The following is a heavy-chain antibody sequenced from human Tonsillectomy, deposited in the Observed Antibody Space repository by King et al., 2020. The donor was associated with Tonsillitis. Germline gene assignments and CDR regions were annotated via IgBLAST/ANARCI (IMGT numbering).Heavy chain of an antibody. D-gene: IGHD6-19*01. CDR1: GYTFISYG. Sequence: QVQLVESGAEVKKPGASVKVSCTASGYTFISYGITWVRQAPGQGLEWMGWISVYNGNTNYEQKLQGRVTMTTDTSTSTAYMELRSLRSDDTAVYYCARGHISVVGTGCDHWGQGTLVTVSP. J-gene: IGHJ5*02. CDR3: ARGHISVVGTGCDH. V-gene: IGHV1-18*04. CDR2: ISVYNGNT.